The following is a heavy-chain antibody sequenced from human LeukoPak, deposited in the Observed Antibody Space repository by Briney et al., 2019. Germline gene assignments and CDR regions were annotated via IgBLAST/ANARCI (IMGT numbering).Heavy chain of an antibody. V-gene: IGHV3-48*01. D-gene: IGHD6-13*01. J-gene: IGHJ4*02. Sequence: PGGSLRLSCVASGFTFGSYSMNWVRPAPGKGLEWVSYISSGSSIMYYADSVKGRFSISRDNAKNSLYLQMNSLRAEDTAVYYCASPIGAAAGYFDYWGQGTLVTVSS. CDR3: ASPIGAAAGYFDY. CDR1: GFTFGSYS. CDR2: ISSGSSIM.